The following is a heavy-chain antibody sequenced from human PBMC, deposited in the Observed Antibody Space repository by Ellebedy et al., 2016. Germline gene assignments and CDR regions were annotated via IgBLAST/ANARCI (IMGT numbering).Heavy chain of an antibody. V-gene: IGHV4-59*01. CDR2: IYYSGST. Sequence: SETLSLTXTVSGGSISSYYWSWIRQPPGKGLEWIGYIYYSGSTNYNPSLKSRVTISVDTSKNQFSLKLSSVTAADTAVYHCAREKGGFYFDYWGQGTLVTVSS. CDR1: GGSISSYY. J-gene: IGHJ4*02. D-gene: IGHD5-12*01. CDR3: AREKGGFYFDY.